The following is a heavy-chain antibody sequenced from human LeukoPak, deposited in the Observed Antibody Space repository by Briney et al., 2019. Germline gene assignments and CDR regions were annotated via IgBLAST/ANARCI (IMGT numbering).Heavy chain of an antibody. J-gene: IGHJ4*02. CDR1: GGSISSSSYY. CDR2: LYYSGST. CDR3: ARQAVITRVDY. D-gene: IGHD4-23*01. Sequence: SETLSLTCTVSGGSISSSSYYWGWIRQPPGKGLEWIGSLYYSGSTYLNPSLKSRVTISVDTSKNQFSLKLSSVTAADTAVYYCARQAVITRVDYWGQGTLVTVSS. V-gene: IGHV4-39*01.